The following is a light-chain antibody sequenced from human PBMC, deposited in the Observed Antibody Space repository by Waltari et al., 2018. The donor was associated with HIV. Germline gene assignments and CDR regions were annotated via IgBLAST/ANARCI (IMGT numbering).Light chain of an antibody. Sequence: DIVMTQSPDSLAVSLGERATIKCKSSQNVFYSSNNRHYLSWYQQKAGQPPKLIIYWASSRQCGVPDRFSGSGSGTDFTLTISSLQAEDVAVYFCQQTYTIPPTFGGGTKVEIK. V-gene: IGKV4-1*01. CDR2: WAS. CDR3: QQTYTIPPT. J-gene: IGKJ4*01. CDR1: QNVFYSSNNRHY.